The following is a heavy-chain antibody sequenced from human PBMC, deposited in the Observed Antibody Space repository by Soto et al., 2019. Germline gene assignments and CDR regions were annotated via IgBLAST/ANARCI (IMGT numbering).Heavy chain of an antibody. CDR3: ARLSGYYDTLTGYYNWLHP. J-gene: IGHJ5*02. CDR1: GGSFSGYY. D-gene: IGHD3-9*01. CDR2: INHSGST. Sequence: SETLSLTCAVYGGSFSGYYWSWIRQPPGKGLEWIGEINHSGSTNYNPSLKSRVTISVDTSKNQFSLKLSSVTAADTAVYYCARLSGYYDTLTGYYNWLHPWGQGTMVTVYS. V-gene: IGHV4-34*01.